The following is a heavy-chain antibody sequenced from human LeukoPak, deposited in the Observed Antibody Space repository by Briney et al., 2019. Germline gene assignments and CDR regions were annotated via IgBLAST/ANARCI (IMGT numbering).Heavy chain of an antibody. CDR2: ISGSGGST. CDR3: ATLGSVYGDYAFDY. Sequence: HPGGSLRLSCAASGFTFSSYAMSWVRQAPGKGLEWVSAISGSGGSTYYADSVKGRFTISRDNSKNTLYLQMNSLRAEDTAVYYCATLGSVYGDYAFDYWGQGTLVTVSS. D-gene: IGHD4-17*01. V-gene: IGHV3-23*01. CDR1: GFTFSSYA. J-gene: IGHJ4*02.